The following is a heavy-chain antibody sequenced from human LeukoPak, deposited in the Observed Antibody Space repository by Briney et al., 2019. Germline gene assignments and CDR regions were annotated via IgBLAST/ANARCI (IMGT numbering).Heavy chain of an antibody. CDR2: IYYSGST. Sequence: SETLSLTCIVSGGSISSGGYYWSWIRQHPGKGLEWIEYIYYSGSTYYNPSLKSRVTISVDTSKNQFSLKLSSVTAADTAVYFCARDGCFDYWGQETLVVVAS. J-gene: IGHJ4*02. V-gene: IGHV4-31*03. CDR1: GGSISSGGYY. CDR3: ARDGCFDY.